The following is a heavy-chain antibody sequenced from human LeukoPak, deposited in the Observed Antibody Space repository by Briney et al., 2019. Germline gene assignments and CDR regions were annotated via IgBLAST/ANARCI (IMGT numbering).Heavy chain of an antibody. CDR2: MSPNSGNT. CDR1: GYTFTSYD. CDR3: VRTPPNWGADY. Sequence: ASVKVSCKASGYTFTSYDINWVRQATGRGLEWMGWMSPNSGNTGYAQKFQGRVTMTRNTAISTAYTELSSLRSEDTAVYYCVRTPPNWGADYWGQGTLVTVSS. D-gene: IGHD7-27*01. V-gene: IGHV1-8*01. J-gene: IGHJ4*02.